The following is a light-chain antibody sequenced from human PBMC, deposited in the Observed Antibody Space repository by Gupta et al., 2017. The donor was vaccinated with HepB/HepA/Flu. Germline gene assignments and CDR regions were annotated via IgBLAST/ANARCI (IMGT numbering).Light chain of an antibody. CDR2: GNS. V-gene: IGLV1-40*01. J-gene: IGLJ2*01. CDR1: SSNIGAGYD. CDR3: QYSDSSMSGWV. Sequence: QSVLTQPPSVSGAPGQTVTISCTGSSSNIGAGYDVHWYQQLPGTAPKPLIDGNSNRPSGVPDRFSGSKSGTSASRDTNGLQAEDEADDYGQYSDSSMSGWVFGGGTNLTVL.